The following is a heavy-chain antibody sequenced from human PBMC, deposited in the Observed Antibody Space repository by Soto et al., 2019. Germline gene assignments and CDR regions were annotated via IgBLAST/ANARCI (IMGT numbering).Heavy chain of an antibody. Sequence: EVQLLESGGGLVQPGGSLRLSCAASGFTFSSYAMSWVRQAPGKGLEWVSAISGSGGSTYYADSVKGRFTISRDNSKNXLYLQMNSLRAEDTAVYYCANGPLYDSSGTDAFDIWGQGTMVTVSS. CDR2: ISGSGGST. V-gene: IGHV3-23*01. CDR1: GFTFSSYA. CDR3: ANGPLYDSSGTDAFDI. D-gene: IGHD3-22*01. J-gene: IGHJ3*02.